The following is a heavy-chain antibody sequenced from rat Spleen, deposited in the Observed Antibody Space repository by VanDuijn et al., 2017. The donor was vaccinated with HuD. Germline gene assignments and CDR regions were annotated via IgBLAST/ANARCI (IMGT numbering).Heavy chain of an antibody. V-gene: IGHV5-31*01. D-gene: IGHD1-2*01. CDR3: TTSIAATTY. CDR1: GFTFNKYW. J-gene: IGHJ2*01. CDR2: ITNTGGGT. Sequence: EVQLVESGGGLVQPGRSLKISCVASGFTFNKYWMTWIRQAPGKGLEWVASITNTGGGTYSPDSVKGRFILSRDNAKSTLYLQMNSLKSDDTATYYCTTSIAATTYWGQGVMVTVSS.